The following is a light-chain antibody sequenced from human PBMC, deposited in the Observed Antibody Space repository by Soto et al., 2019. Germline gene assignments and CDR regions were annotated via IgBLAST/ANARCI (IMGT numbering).Light chain of an antibody. CDR2: GAS. CDR3: QQYGSSPRVT. V-gene: IGKV3-20*01. Sequence: EIVLTQSPGTLSLSPGERATLSCRASQSVSSRYLAWYQQKPGQAPRLFIYGASSRANGIPDRFSGSGSGTDLTLTISRLEPEDFAVYYCQQYGSSPRVTFGQGTRLEI. J-gene: IGKJ5*01. CDR1: QSVSSRY.